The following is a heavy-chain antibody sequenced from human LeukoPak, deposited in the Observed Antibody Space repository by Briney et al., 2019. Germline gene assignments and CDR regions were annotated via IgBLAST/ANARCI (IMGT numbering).Heavy chain of an antibody. Sequence: PSETLSLTCTVSGDSIKRHYWSWIRQTPGTGLEWIGYISYRGSTNYNPSLKSRVTMSVDTSNNQFSLRLSSVTAADTVVYYCATNAGPAALDAIDIWGQGTIVIVSS. D-gene: IGHD2-2*01. CDR3: ATNAGPAALDAIDI. CDR1: GDSIKRHY. CDR2: ISYRGST. V-gene: IGHV4-59*08. J-gene: IGHJ3*02.